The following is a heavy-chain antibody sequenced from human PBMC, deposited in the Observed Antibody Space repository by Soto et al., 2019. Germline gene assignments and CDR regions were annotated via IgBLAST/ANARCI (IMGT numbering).Heavy chain of an antibody. V-gene: IGHV4-39*01. CDR1: GGSISSSSYY. J-gene: IGHJ5*02. CDR3: ARHLGYSGYDLPNWFDP. D-gene: IGHD5-12*01. Sequence: QLQLQESGPGLVKPSETLSLTCTVSGGSISSSSYYWGWIRQPPGKGLEWIGSIYYSGSTYYNPSLKSPSTITRDTSKNQFPPKLGSVAAADPAWVYCARHLGYSGYDLPNWFDPWGQGTLVTVSS. CDR2: IYYSGST.